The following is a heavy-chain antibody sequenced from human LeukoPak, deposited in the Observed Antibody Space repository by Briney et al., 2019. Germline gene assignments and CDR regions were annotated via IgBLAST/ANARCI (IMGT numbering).Heavy chain of an antibody. CDR1: GGSISSYY. J-gene: IGHJ4*02. CDR3: ARGRRRLDY. V-gene: IGHV4-59*01. CDR2: IYYSGRN. D-gene: IGHD1-1*01. Sequence: SETLSLTCTVSGGSISSYYWSWIRQPPGKGLEWIGYIYYSGRNNYNNPSLKSRVTMSVDTSKNQFSPKVRSVTAADTAFYYCARGRRRLDYWGQGILVTVSS.